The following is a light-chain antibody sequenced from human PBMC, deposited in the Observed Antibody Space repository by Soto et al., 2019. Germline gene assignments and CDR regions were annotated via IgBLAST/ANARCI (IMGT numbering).Light chain of an antibody. J-gene: IGLJ2*01. V-gene: IGLV2-14*01. CDR3: CSYTTISTLV. Sequence: QSALTQPASVSGSPGQSITISCTGTSSDVGGYNYVSWYQQHPGKAPKLMIYEVTNRPSGVSNRFSGSKSGNTASLTISGLQAEDEADYYCCSYTTISTLVFGGGTKLTVL. CDR2: EVT. CDR1: SSDVGGYNY.